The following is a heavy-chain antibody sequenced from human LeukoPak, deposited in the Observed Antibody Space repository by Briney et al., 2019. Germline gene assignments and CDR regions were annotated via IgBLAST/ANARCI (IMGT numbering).Heavy chain of an antibody. CDR2: ISSSSSYT. CDR3: AKDSGYRAYYYYGMDV. D-gene: IGHD5-18*01. Sequence: SGGSLRLSCAASGFTFSDYYMSWIRQAPGKGLEWVSYISSSSSYTNYADSVKGRFTISRDNAKNSLYLQMNSLRAEDTALYYCAKDSGYRAYYYYGMDVWGKGTTVTVSS. CDR1: GFTFSDYY. J-gene: IGHJ6*04. V-gene: IGHV3-11*05.